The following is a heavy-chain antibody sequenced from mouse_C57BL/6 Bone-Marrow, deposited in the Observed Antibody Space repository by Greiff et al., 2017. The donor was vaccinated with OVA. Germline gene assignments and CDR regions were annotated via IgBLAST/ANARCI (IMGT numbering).Heavy chain of an antibody. CDR2: IWSGGST. CDR1: GFSLTSYG. Sequence: QVQLKQSGPGLVQPSQSLSITCTVSGFSLTSYGVHWVRQSPGKGLEWLGVIWSGGSTDYNAAFISKLSLSQDNSKSQVFFQMNSLQADDAAIYYCARRYGIAWFAYWGQGTLVTVSA. J-gene: IGHJ3*01. D-gene: IGHD2-10*02. V-gene: IGHV2-2*01. CDR3: ARRYGIAWFAY.